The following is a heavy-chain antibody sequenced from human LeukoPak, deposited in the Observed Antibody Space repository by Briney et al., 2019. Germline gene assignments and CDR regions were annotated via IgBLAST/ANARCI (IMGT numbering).Heavy chain of an antibody. CDR2: ISYDGNNK. V-gene: IGHV3-30*12. CDR1: GFTFSNYG. Sequence: GGSLRLSCAASGFTFSNYGMHWVRQAPGKGLEWVAIISYDGNNKNYADSVKGRFTISRDNSKNTLYLQMNSLRAEDTAVYYCAKEKRSGPGDAFDIWGQGTMVTVSS. CDR3: AKEKRSGPGDAFDI. J-gene: IGHJ3*02. D-gene: IGHD3-10*01.